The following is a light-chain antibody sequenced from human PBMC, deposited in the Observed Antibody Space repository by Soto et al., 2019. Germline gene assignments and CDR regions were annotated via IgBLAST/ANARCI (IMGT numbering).Light chain of an antibody. CDR2: EAS. CDR3: QQYNNYPYT. J-gene: IGKJ2*01. V-gene: IGKV1-5*03. Sequence: DIQMTQSPSALSASVGDRVTITCRASESISNWLAWYQQKPGKAPKFLIYEASILETGVPARFSGSGSGTEFTLTISSLQPDDFATYYCQQYNNYPYTFGQGTKLEIK. CDR1: ESISNW.